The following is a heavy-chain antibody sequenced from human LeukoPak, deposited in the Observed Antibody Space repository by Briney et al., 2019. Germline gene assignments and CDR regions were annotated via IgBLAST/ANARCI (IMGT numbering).Heavy chain of an antibody. CDR3: AREGYDSSGYYLDY. D-gene: IGHD3-22*01. V-gene: IGHV4-59*01. CDR2: IHHSGST. J-gene: IGHJ4*02. Sequence: SETLSLTCSVSGDSISGYYWSWIRQPPGKTLEWIAYIHHSGSTEYNPSLRSRVTMSADTSKNQVSLKLSSVTAADTAMYYCAREGYDSSGYYLDYWGQGTLVTVSS. CDR1: GDSISGYY.